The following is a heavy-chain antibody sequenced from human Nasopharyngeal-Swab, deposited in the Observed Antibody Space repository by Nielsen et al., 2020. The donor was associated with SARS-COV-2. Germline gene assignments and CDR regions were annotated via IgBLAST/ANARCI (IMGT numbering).Heavy chain of an antibody. CDR2: TEIGGTT. V-gene: IGHV3-53*01. J-gene: IGHJ5*02. CDR3: AREGRDGAVSS. Sequence: GESLKISCAVSELTVSSTYMSWVRQAPGKGLEWVSVTEIGGTTHYADSVRGRFTVSRDNAKNSLFLQMNSLRAEDTAVYFCAREGRDGAVSSWGQGTLVTVSS. D-gene: IGHD5-24*01. CDR1: ELTVSSTY.